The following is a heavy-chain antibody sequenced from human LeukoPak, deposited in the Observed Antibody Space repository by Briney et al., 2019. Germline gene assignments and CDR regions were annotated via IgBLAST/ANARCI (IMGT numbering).Heavy chain of an antibody. CDR1: GASISDYY. Sequence: SETLSLTCTVSGASISDYYWSWLRQPPGKGLEWIGYIYYNGRTDYNPSLKSRVTISGDTSKNQFSLRLSSVTAADTAVYYCANGRQDYYYGMDVWGQGATVTVSS. D-gene: IGHD1-26*01. V-gene: IGHV4-59*01. J-gene: IGHJ6*02. CDR3: ANGRQDYYYGMDV. CDR2: IYYNGRT.